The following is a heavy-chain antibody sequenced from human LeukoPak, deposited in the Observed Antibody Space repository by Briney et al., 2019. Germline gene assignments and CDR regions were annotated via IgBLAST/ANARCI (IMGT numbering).Heavy chain of an antibody. CDR2: IYYSGST. D-gene: IGHD5-18*01. CDR1: GGSISRYY. Sequence: SETLSLTCTVSGGSISRYYWSWIRQPPGKGLEWIGYIYYSGSTNYNPSLKSRVTISVDTSKNQFSLKLSSVTAADTAVYYCASPSHGYSYGDAFDIWGQGTMVTVSS. V-gene: IGHV4-59*01. J-gene: IGHJ3*02. CDR3: ASPSHGYSYGDAFDI.